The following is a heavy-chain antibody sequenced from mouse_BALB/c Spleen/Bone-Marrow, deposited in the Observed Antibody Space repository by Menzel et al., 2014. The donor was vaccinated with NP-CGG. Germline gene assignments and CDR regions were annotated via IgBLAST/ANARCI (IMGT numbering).Heavy chain of an antibody. Sequence: VQLQQSGAELVKPGASVKLSCTASGFNIKDTYMHWVKQRPEQGLEWIGRIDPANGNTKYDPKFQGKATITADTSSNTAYLQLSSLTSEYTAVYYCARYYYGFYFDYWGQGTTLTVSS. CDR1: GFNIKDTY. D-gene: IGHD1-1*01. CDR2: IDPANGNT. J-gene: IGHJ2*01. CDR3: ARYYYGFYFDY. V-gene: IGHV14-3*02.